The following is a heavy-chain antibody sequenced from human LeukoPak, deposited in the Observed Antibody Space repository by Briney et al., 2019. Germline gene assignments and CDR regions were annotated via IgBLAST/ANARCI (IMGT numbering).Heavy chain of an antibody. Sequence: PGGSLRLSCAASGFTFSSYAMSWVRQAPGKGLEWVSAISGSGGSTYYADSVKGRFTISRDNSKNTLYLQMSSLRAEDTAVYYCAKDLAGSGSFDYWGQGTLVTVSS. CDR3: AKDLAGSGSFDY. V-gene: IGHV3-23*01. D-gene: IGHD3-10*01. CDR1: GFTFSSYA. CDR2: ISGSGGST. J-gene: IGHJ4*02.